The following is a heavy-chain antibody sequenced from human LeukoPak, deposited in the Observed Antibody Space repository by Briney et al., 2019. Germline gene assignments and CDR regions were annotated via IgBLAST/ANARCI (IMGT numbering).Heavy chain of an antibody. CDR2: IDPSDSYT. J-gene: IGHJ5*02. CDR3: ARETALGYCSGGSCYEDHWFDP. CDR1: GYSFTSYW. D-gene: IGHD2-15*01. Sequence: GESLRISCKGSGYSFTSYWISWVRQMPGKGLEWMGRIDPSDSYTNYSPSFQGHVTISADKSISTAHLQWSSLKASDTAMYYCARETALGYCSGGSCYEDHWFDPWGQGTLVTVSS. V-gene: IGHV5-10-1*01.